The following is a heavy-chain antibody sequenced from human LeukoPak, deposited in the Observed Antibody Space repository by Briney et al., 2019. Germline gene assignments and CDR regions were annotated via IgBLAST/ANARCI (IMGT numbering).Heavy chain of an antibody. CDR1: GFTFSSYG. CDR2: IWYDGSNK. V-gene: IGHV3-33*01. CDR3: ARGDYYDSSGYYFPDAFDI. J-gene: IGHJ3*02. Sequence: GGSLRLSCAASGFTFSSYGMHWVRQAPGKGLEWVAVIWYDGSNKYYVDSVQGRFTISRDNSKDTLYLQMSSLRAEDTAVYYCARGDYYDSSGYYFPDAFDIWGQGTMVTVSS. D-gene: IGHD3-22*01.